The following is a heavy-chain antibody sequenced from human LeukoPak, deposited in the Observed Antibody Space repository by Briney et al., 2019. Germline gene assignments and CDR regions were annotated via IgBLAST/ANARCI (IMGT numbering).Heavy chain of an antibody. CDR2: VNPNSGDT. V-gene: IGHV1-2*02. CDR1: GYTFTAYY. CDR3: ALLFSSTWYRFDS. Sequence: ASVKVSCKASGYTFTAYYMHWVRQAPGPGLEWMGWVNPNSGDTNYVHKFQGRVTMTSDTSISTAYMDLSRVRSDDTAVYYCALLFSSTWYRFDSWGQGTLVTVSS. J-gene: IGHJ4*02. D-gene: IGHD6-13*01.